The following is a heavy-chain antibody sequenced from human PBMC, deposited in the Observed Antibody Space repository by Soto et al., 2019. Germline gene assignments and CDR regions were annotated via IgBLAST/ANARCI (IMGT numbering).Heavy chain of an antibody. CDR2: IKQDGSEK. CDR1: GFTLSSDW. CDR3: AVSIAVAGTDAFDI. V-gene: IGHV3-7*01. J-gene: IGHJ3*02. Sequence: EVQLVESGGGLVQPGGSLRLSCAASGFTLSSDWMSWVRQAPGKGLEWVANIKQDGSEKYYVDSVKGRFTISRDNAKNSLYLQMNSLRAEDTAVYYCAVSIAVAGTDAFDIWGQGTMVTVSS. D-gene: IGHD6-19*01.